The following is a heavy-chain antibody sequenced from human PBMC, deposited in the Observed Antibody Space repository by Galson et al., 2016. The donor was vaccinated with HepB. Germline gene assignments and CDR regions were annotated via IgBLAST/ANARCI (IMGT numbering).Heavy chain of an antibody. CDR2: INPDSGVT. CDR1: GYTFTGYY. Sequence: SVKVSCKAPGYTFTGYYMHWVRQAPGQGLEWMGWINPDSGVTSYAQKFQGRVTMTRDTSISTVYMELSRLKSDDTAIYYCARDRYSGSYYVGAFDIWGQGTMVTVS. J-gene: IGHJ3*02. D-gene: IGHD1-26*01. V-gene: IGHV1-2*02. CDR3: ARDRYSGSYYVGAFDI.